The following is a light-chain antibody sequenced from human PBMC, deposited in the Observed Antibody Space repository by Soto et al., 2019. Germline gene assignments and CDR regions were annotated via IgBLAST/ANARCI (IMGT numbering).Light chain of an antibody. CDR2: LGS. CDR3: TQSLQTTWT. CDR1: QSLLHSNGYNY. Sequence: DIVMTQSPLSLPVTPGEPASISCKSSQSLLHSNGYNYLDWYQQKPGQSPQPLLYLGSNRASGGPDTFSGGRSGTDITLKISRVETEDVGVYYYTQSLQTTWTFGQGTKVVIK. J-gene: IGKJ1*01. V-gene: IGKV2-28*01.